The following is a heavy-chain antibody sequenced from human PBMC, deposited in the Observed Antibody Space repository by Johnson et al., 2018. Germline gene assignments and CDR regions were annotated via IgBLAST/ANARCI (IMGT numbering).Heavy chain of an antibody. D-gene: IGHD2-15*01. CDR3: ARGHNEPGSGGNGVY. CDR2: TNQHGSET. Sequence: VQLVQSGGGVVQPGRSLRLSCVASGFTFSNFWLSWVRQAPGRGLEWVANTNQHGSETYYVDSVKGRFTITRDNGQNSLYLQMNSLTVDDTAVYYGARGHNEPGSGGNGVYWGQGTLVTVSS. J-gene: IGHJ4*02. CDR1: GFTFSNFW. V-gene: IGHV3-7*01.